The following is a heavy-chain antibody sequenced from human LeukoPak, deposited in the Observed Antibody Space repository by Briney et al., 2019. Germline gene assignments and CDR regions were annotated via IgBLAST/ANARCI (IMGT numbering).Heavy chain of an antibody. J-gene: IGHJ6*02. CDR2: ISYDGSNK. V-gene: IGHV3-30-3*01. CDR3: ARGVCSSTSCYTYYYYGMDV. Sequence: GGSLRLPCAASGFTFSSYAMLWVRQAPGKGVEWVAVISYDGSNKYYADSVKGRFTISRDNSKNTLYLQMNSLRAEDTAVYYCARGVCSSTSCYTYYYYGMDVWGQGTTVTVSS. CDR1: GFTFSSYA. D-gene: IGHD2-2*02.